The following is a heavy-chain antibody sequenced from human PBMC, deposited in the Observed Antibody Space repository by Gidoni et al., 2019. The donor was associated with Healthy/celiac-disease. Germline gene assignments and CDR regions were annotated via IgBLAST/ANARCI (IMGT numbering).Heavy chain of an antibody. CDR2: IIPILGIA. J-gene: IGHJ6*02. Sequence: LEWMGRIIPILGIANYAQKFQGRVTITADESTSTAYMELSSLRSEDTAVYYCARGTLERSYYYYGMDVWGQGTTVTVSS. V-gene: IGHV1-69*04. CDR3: ARGTLERSYYYYGMDV. D-gene: IGHD1-1*01.